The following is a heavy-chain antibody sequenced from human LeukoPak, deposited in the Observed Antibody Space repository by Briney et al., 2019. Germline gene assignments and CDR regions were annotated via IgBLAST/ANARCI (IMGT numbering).Heavy chain of an antibody. V-gene: IGHV4-30-2*01. CDR3: ARYTIAAREYWFDP. D-gene: IGHD6-6*01. CDR2: IYHSGST. J-gene: IGHJ5*02. CDR1: GGSISSGGYY. Sequence: SQTLSLTCTVSGGSISSGGYYWSWIRQPPGKGLEWIGYIYHSGSTYYNPSLKSRVTISVDRSKNQFSLKLSSVTAADTAVYYCARYTIAAREYWFDPWGQGTLVTVSS.